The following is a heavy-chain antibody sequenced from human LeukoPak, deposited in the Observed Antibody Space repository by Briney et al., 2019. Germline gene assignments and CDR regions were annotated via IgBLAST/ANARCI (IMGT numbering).Heavy chain of an antibody. CDR1: GFTFSSYA. CDR2: ISYDGSNK. V-gene: IGHV3-30-3*01. Sequence: GGSLRLSCAASGFTFSSYAMSWVRQAPGKGLEWVAVISYDGSNKYYADSVKGRFTISRDNSKNTLYLQMNSLRAEDTAVYYCASGPVLTMIVLYYFDYWGRGTLVTVSS. CDR3: ASGPVLTMIVLYYFDY. D-gene: IGHD3-22*01. J-gene: IGHJ4*02.